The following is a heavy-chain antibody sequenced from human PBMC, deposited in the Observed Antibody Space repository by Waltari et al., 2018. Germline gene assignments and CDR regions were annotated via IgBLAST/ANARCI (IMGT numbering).Heavy chain of an antibody. CDR1: GFTFSSYS. V-gene: IGHV3-21*01. CDR3: ARDSIFGVVIY. J-gene: IGHJ4*02. CDR2: ISSSSSYI. D-gene: IGHD3-3*01. Sequence: EVQLVESGGGLVKPGGSLRLSCAASGFTFSSYSMHWVRQAPGKGLEWVSSISSSSSYIYYADEVKGRLTISRDNAKNSLYLKMNSLRAEDTAVYYCARDSIFGVVIYWGQGTLVTVSS.